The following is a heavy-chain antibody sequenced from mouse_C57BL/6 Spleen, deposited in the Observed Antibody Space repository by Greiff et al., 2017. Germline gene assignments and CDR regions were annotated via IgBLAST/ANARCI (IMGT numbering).Heavy chain of an antibody. CDR2: IYPGDGDT. Sequence: QVQLQQSGPELVKPGASVKISCKASGYAFSSSWMNWVKQRPGKGLEWIGRIYPGDGDTNYNGKFKGKATLTADKSSSTAYMQLSSLTSEDSAVYFCATPPSTTVVDWYFDVWGTGTTVTVSS. V-gene: IGHV1-82*01. J-gene: IGHJ1*03. CDR1: GYAFSSSW. D-gene: IGHD1-1*01. CDR3: ATPPSTTVVDWYFDV.